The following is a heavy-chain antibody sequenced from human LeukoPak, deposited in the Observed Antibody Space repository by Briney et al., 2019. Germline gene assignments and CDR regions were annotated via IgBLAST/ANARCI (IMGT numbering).Heavy chain of an antibody. D-gene: IGHD5-18*01. CDR3: ARANGYSYGYSFDY. CDR1: GFTFSSYL. Sequence: GGSLRLSCAGSGFTFSSYLMSWVRQAPGKGLERVANIKQDGSEKYYVDSVKGRFTISRDNAKNSLYLQMNSLRAEDTAVYYCARANGYSYGYSFDYWGQGTLVTVSS. V-gene: IGHV3-7*01. CDR2: IKQDGSEK. J-gene: IGHJ4*02.